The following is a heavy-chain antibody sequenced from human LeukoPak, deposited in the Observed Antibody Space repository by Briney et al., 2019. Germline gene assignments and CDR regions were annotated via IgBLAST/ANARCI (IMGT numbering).Heavy chain of an antibody. CDR1: GFTFDDYG. CDR3: ARSLFLLSGNLDLNWFDP. V-gene: IGHV3-20*04. CDR2: INWNGGST. J-gene: IGHJ5*02. Sequence: GGSLRLSCAASGFTFDDYGMSWVRQAPGKGLEWVSGINWNGGSTGYADSVKGRFTNSRDNAKNSLYLQMNSLRAEDTALYYCARSLFLLSGNLDLNWFDPWGQGTLVTVSS. D-gene: IGHD1-26*01.